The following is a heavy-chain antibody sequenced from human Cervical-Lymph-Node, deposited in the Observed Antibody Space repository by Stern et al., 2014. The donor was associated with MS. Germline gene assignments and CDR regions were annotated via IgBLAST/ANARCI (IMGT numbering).Heavy chain of an antibody. CDR3: TSGPVMVSFEGVMITVDY. V-gene: IGHV3-15*01. J-gene: IGHJ4*02. Sequence: EVQLVESGGDLVKPGGSLRLSCEAPVFTFDNAWMNWVRQAPGKGLEWVGRIKSQSDGGTVEYAAPVKGRFTISRDDSKNTLFLEMNNLKTEDTAMYYCTSGPVMVSFEGVMITVDYWGRGTPVTVSP. CDR2: IKSQSDGGTV. D-gene: IGHD3-16*01. CDR1: VFTFDNAW.